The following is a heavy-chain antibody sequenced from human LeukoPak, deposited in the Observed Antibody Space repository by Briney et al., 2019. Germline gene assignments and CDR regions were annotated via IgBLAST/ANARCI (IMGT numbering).Heavy chain of an antibody. CDR3: ARSYSNSWFS. D-gene: IGHD6-13*01. CDR1: GYSYTNYW. J-gene: IGHJ4*02. CDR2: IYPGDSDT. Sequence: GESLNISCKGFGYSYTNYWIRWVRQMPGKSLESMGIIYPGDSDTKYSPSFQGQVTISADKSISTAYLQWSSLKASDTAMYYCARSYSNSWFSWGQGTLVTVSS. V-gene: IGHV5-51*01.